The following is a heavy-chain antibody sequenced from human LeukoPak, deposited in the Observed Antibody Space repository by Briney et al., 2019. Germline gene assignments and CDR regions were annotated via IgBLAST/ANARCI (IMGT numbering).Heavy chain of an antibody. D-gene: IGHD5-12*01. J-gene: IGHJ4*02. CDR1: GGSFSGYY. V-gene: IGHV4-34*01. CDR2: INHSGST. Sequence: SETLSLTCAVYGGSFSGYYWSWICQPPGKGLEWIGEINHSGSTNYNPSLKSRVTISVDTSKNQFSLKLSSVTAADTAVYYCASGLVATKYWGQGTLVTVSS. CDR3: ASGLVATKY.